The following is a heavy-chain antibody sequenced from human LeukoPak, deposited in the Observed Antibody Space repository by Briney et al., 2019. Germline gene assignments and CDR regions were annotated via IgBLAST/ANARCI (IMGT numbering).Heavy chain of an antibody. CDR3: ARETYYGSGSYSDFALDY. J-gene: IGHJ4*02. Sequence: RGSLRLSCAASGFTFNRYNMNWVRRAPGKGLEWVSSISTSSSYIYYADSVKGRFTISRDNAKNSVYLQMNSLRAEDTAVYYCARETYYGSGSYSDFALDYWGQGTLVTVSS. V-gene: IGHV3-21*01. CDR2: ISTSSSYI. CDR1: GFTFNRYN. D-gene: IGHD3-10*01.